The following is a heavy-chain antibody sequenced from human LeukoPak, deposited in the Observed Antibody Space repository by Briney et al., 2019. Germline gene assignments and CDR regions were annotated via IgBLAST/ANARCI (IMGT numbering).Heavy chain of an antibody. D-gene: IGHD3-22*01. V-gene: IGHV4-59*01. CDR3: ARGAPTYDSSGYYLYYFDY. J-gene: IGHJ4*02. Sequence: SETLSLTCTVSGGSISSYYWSWIRQPPGKGLEWIGYIYYSGSTNYNPSLKSRVTISVDTSKNQFSLKLSSVTAAGTAVYYCARGAPTYDSSGYYLYYFDYWGQGTLVTVSS. CDR2: IYYSGST. CDR1: GGSISSYY.